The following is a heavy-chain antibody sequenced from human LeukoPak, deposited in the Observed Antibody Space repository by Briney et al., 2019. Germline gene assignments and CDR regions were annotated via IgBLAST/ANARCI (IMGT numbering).Heavy chain of an antibody. CDR2: ISYDGSNK. J-gene: IGHJ4*02. V-gene: IGHV3-30-3*01. D-gene: IGHD5-24*01. CDR3: ARDGRDGLQSFDFDY. Sequence: GGSLRLSCAASGFTFSGYAMHWVRQAPGKGLEWVAVISYDGSNKYYADSVKGRFTISRDNSKNTLYLQMNSLRAEDTAVYYCARDGRDGLQSFDFDYWGQGTLVTVSS. CDR1: GFTFSGYA.